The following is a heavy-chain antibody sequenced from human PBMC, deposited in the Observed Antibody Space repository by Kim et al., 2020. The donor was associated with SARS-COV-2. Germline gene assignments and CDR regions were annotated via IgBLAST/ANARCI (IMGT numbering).Heavy chain of an antibody. CDR3: AKHKYTYSDRGRFDS. Sequence: GESLKISCKGSGYNFNNYWISWVRQMPGKGLEWMGRVDCSDSYADNSPSFQGQVTISVDKSTNTAYLQWSSLKASDTAIYYYAKHKYTYSDRGRFDSWGQGTLVTVSS. CDR1: GYNFNNYW. V-gene: IGHV5-10-1*01. D-gene: IGHD2-21*01. CDR2: VDCSDSYA. J-gene: IGHJ5*01.